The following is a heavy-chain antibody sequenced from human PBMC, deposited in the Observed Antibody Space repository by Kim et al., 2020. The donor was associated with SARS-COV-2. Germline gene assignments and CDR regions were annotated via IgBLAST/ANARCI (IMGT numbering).Heavy chain of an antibody. CDR1: GGSISSGDYY. V-gene: IGHV4-30-4*01. CDR2: IYYSGST. Sequence: SETLSLTCTVSGGSISSGDYYWSWIRQPPGKGLEWIGYIYYSGSTYYNPSLKSRVTISVDTSKNQFSLKLSSVTAADTAVYYCARHDFWEKYYFDYWGQGTLVTVSS. CDR3: ARHDFWEKYYFDY. D-gene: IGHD3-3*01. J-gene: IGHJ4*02.